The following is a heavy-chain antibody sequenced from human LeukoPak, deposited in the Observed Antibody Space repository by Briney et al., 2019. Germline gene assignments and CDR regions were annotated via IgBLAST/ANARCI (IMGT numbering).Heavy chain of an antibody. CDR3: ARVVARLFYFDY. D-gene: IGHD2-15*01. CDR1: GFTFSSYG. V-gene: IGHV3-48*04. Sequence: GGSLRLSCAASGFTFSSYGMHWVRQAPGKGLEWVAYIGSNDRTKHYADSVKGRFTISRDNAKNSLYLQMNSLRAEDTAIYYCARVVARLFYFDYWGQGTLATVSS. CDR2: IGSNDRTK. J-gene: IGHJ4*02.